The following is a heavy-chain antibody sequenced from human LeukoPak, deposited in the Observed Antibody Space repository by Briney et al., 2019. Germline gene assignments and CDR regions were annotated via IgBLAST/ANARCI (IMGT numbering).Heavy chain of an antibody. CDR3: ARDLDCSGGSCYSFDY. CDR2: ISAYNGNT. J-gene: IGHJ4*02. Sequence: ASVKVSCKASGYTFTSYGISWVRQAPGQGLEWMGWISAYNGNTNYAQKLQGRVTMTTDTSTSTAYMELRSLRSDDTAVYYCARDLDCSGGSCYSFDYWGQGTLVTVSS. CDR1: GYTFTSYG. D-gene: IGHD2-15*01. V-gene: IGHV1-18*01.